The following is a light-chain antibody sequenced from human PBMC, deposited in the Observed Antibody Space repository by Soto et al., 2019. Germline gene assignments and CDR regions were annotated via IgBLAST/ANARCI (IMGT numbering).Light chain of an antibody. CDR3: QHYNNSPLT. CDR1: QSVSSN. J-gene: IGKJ4*01. CDR2: GAS. V-gene: IGKV3-15*01. Sequence: EIVMTQSPATLSVSPGERATLSCRASQSVSSNLAWYQQKPGQAPRLLIYGASTRATGIPARFSGSGSGTEFTLTISSLPAEDFADYYCQHYNNSPLTFGGGTKVEIK.